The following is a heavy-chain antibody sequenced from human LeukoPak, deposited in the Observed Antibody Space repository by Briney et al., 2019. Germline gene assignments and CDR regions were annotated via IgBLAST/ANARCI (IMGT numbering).Heavy chain of an antibody. J-gene: IGHJ5*02. CDR2: INPNSGGT. CDR3: ARDRHPLWFGDTSYNWFDP. Sequence: ASVKVSCKASGYTFTGYYMHWVRQAPGQGLEWMGRINPNSGGTNYAQKFQGRVTMTRDTSISTAYMELSRLRSDDTAVYYCARDRHPLWFGDTSYNWFDPWGQGTLVTVSS. D-gene: IGHD3-10*01. CDR1: GYTFTGYY. V-gene: IGHV1-2*06.